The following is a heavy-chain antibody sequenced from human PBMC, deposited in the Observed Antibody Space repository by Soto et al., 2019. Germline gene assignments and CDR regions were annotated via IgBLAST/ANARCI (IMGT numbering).Heavy chain of an antibody. CDR1: GYTLSDYG. CDR3: ARVKGVGAPPDN. D-gene: IGHD1-26*01. J-gene: IGHJ4*02. Sequence: QVQLVQSGPEVKKPGASVKVSCKASGYTLSDYGITWVRRAPGQGLEWMGWVSAYTGITTSAQKFQGRVTMTTDTSTSTGYLELGSLRSDDTAIYYCARVKGVGAPPDNWGQGTLVTVSS. V-gene: IGHV1-18*01. CDR2: VSAYTGIT.